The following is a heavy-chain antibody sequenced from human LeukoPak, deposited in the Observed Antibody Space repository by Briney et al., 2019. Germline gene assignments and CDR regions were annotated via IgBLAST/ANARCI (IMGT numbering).Heavy chain of an antibody. J-gene: IGHJ3*02. CDR1: GFSFTNYW. CDR3: ARGGYGHGFDI. D-gene: IGHD5-12*01. Sequence: PGGSLRLSCVASGFSFTNYWMHWVRHAPGKGLVWVSRVDSDGSDTIYADSVRGRFTISRDNAKNTVFLQMNSLRVEDTAVYYCARGGYGHGFDIWGQGTMVTVSS. V-gene: IGHV3-74*01. CDR2: VDSDGSDT.